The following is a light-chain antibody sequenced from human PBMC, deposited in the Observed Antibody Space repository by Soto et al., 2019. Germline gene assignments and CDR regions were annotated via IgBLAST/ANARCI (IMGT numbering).Light chain of an antibody. CDR1: SSDVGRYNY. CDR3: SSYTTSNTWV. V-gene: IGLV2-14*01. Sequence: QSALTQPASVSGSPGQSITISCTGTSSDVGRYNYVSWFQQHPGKAPKLMIYEVINRPSGVSDRFSGSKSGNTASLTISGLQAEDETDYYCSSYTTSNTWVFGGGTKLTVL. CDR2: EVI. J-gene: IGLJ3*02.